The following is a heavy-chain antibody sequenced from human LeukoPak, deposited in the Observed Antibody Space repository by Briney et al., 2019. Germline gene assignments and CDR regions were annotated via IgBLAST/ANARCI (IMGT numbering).Heavy chain of an antibody. D-gene: IGHD1-26*01. V-gene: IGHV1-18*01. J-gene: IGHJ3*02. CDR2: ISPYNGNT. Sequence: ASVKVSCKASGYTFNRYGITWVRQAPGQGLEWMGWISPYNGNTNYAQKLQGRVTMTTDTSTSTAYMELRSLRSDDTAVYYCTKDFRSRNIVGATPDAIDICGQGTMVTVSS. CDR3: TKDFRSRNIVGATPDAIDI. CDR1: GYTFNRYG.